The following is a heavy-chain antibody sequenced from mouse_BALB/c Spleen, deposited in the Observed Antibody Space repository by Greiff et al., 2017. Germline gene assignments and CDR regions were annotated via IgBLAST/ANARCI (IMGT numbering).Heavy chain of an antibody. V-gene: IGHV1-39*01. Sequence: VQLQQTGPELVKPGASVKISCKASGYSFTDYIMLWVKQSHGKSLEWIGNINPYYGSTSYNLKFKGKATLTVDKSSSTAYMQLNSLTSEDSAVYYCARRGPNWDFDDWGQGTTLTVSS. CDR2: INPYYGST. CDR1: GYSFTDYI. D-gene: IGHD4-1*02. J-gene: IGHJ2*01. CDR3: ARRGPNWDFDD.